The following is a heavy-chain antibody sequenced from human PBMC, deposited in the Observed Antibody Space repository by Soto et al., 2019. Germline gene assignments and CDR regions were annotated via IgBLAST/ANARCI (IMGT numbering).Heavy chain of an antibody. CDR2: TYYSGST. CDR3: ARAIRGFSQGFGY. CDR1: GGSISSGDYY. V-gene: IGHV4-30-4*01. J-gene: IGHJ4*02. Sequence: PSETLSLTCTVSGGSISSGDYYWSWIRQPPGKGLEWIGYTYYSGSTYYNPSLKSRVTLSVDTSKNQFSLRVSHVTAADTAVYYCARAIRGFSQGFGYWGQGTLVTVSS. D-gene: IGHD5-18*01.